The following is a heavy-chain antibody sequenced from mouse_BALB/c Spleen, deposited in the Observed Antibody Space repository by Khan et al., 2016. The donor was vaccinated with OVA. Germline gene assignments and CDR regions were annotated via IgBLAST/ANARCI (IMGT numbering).Heavy chain of an antibody. CDR2: ISSGGHST. CDR1: GFTFSSYG. CDR3: ARTSTTAKGDYYAMDY. V-gene: IGHV5-6*01. D-gene: IGHD1-2*01. J-gene: IGHJ4*01. Sequence: EVELVESGGDLVKPGGSLKLSCAASGFTFSSYGMSWVRQTPDKRLEWVATISSGGHSTYFPASVRGRFTISRDNAKNNLYLQMSSLKSEDTAMYYCARTSTTAKGDYYAMDYWGQGTSVTVSS.